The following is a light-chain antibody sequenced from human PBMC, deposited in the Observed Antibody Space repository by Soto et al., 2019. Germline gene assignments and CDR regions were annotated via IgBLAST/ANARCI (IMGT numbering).Light chain of an antibody. Sequence: EIVLTHSPATLSLSPWEIATLSCRASQSVSSNLAWYQQKAGQAPRLLIYDASNRATGIPARFSGSGSGTDFTLTISSLEPEDFAVYYCEQRSYWPLLTFGQGTKVDIK. V-gene: IGKV3-11*01. CDR1: QSVSSN. CDR2: DAS. J-gene: IGKJ1*01. CDR3: EQRSYWPLLT.